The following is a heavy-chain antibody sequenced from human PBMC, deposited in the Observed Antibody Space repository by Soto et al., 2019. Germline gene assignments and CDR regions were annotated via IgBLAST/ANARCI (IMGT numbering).Heavy chain of an antibody. CDR3: AKNYGSGASGYYYYGMDV. J-gene: IGHJ6*02. Sequence: GGSLRLSCAASGFTFDDYTMHWVRQAPGKGLEWVSLISWDGGSTYYADSVKGRFTISRDNSNNSLYLQMNSLRTEDTALYYCAKNYGSGASGYYYYGMDVWGQGTTVTVSS. CDR1: GFTFDDYT. D-gene: IGHD3-10*01. V-gene: IGHV3-43*01. CDR2: ISWDGGST.